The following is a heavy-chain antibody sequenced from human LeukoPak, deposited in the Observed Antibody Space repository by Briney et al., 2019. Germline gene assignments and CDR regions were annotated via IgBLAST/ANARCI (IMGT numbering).Heavy chain of an antibody. V-gene: IGHV3-30*02. CDR3: AKEGRSGYAGGEFDY. CDR1: GFTFSSYG. J-gene: IGHJ4*02. Sequence: PGGSLRLSCAASGFTFSSYGMHWVRQAPGKGLEWVAFIQYDGSNKYYADSVKGRFTISRDNSKNTLYLQMNSLRAEDTAVYYCAKEGRSGYAGGEFDYWGQGTLVTVSS. CDR2: IQYDGSNK. D-gene: IGHD5-12*01.